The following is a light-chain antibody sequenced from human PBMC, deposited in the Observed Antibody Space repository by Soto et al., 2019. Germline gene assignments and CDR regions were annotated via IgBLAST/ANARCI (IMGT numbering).Light chain of an antibody. J-gene: IGLJ1*01. CDR1: NSNIGSNA. V-gene: IGLV1-51*01. Sequence: QSVLTQSPSVSGAPRQSVNISCSGNNSNIGSNAVHWYQQLPGKAPKLLIYDDNKRPSGIPDRFSGSKSGTSATLGITGFQTGDEADYYCGSWDSSLSAYVFGTGTQLTVL. CDR2: DDN. CDR3: GSWDSSLSAYV.